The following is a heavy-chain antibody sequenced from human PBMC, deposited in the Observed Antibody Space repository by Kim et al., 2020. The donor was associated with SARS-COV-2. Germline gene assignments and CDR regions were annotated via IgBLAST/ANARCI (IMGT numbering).Heavy chain of an antibody. D-gene: IGHD3-10*01. CDR2: IYYSGST. CDR3: ARDNYYGSGIKGAFDI. J-gene: IGHJ3*02. V-gene: IGHV4-31*03. Sequence: SETLSLTCTVSGGSISSGGYYWSWIRQHPGKGLEWIGYIYYSGSTYYNPSLKSRVTISVDTSKNQFSLKLSSVTAADTAVYYCARDNYYGSGIKGAFDIWGQGTMVTVSS. CDR1: GGSISSGGYY.